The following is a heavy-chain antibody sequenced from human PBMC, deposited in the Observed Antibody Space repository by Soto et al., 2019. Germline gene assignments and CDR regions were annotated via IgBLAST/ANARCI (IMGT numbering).Heavy chain of an antibody. CDR3: TRPSIALDI. J-gene: IGHJ3*02. CDR1: GCTFSGSA. Sequence: GRSLRLSWAAVGCTFSGSAVHCVRQASGKGLEWVARIRDKANNYATAYAASLKGRFTISRDDSKNTAYLQMNSLKTEDKGVYYCTRPSIALDIWGQGTMVTVSS. CDR2: IRDKANNYAT. V-gene: IGHV3-73*01. D-gene: IGHD6-13*01.